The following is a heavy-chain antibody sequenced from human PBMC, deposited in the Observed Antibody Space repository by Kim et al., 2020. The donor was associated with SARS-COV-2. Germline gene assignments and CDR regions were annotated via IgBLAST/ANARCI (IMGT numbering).Heavy chain of an antibody. V-gene: IGHV1-8*01. CDR3: ARGPAWTGYYYYFDS. Sequence: QKFQGRVTMTRKTSISTAYMELSSLRSEDTAVYYCARGPAWTGYYYYFDSWGQGTLVTVSS. D-gene: IGHD3-3*01. J-gene: IGHJ4*02.